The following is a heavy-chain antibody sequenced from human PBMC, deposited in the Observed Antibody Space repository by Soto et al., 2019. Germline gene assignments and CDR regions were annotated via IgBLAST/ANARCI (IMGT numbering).Heavy chain of an antibody. CDR3: AKDEVSRKYYGHSLDV. V-gene: IGHV3-33*03. J-gene: IGHJ6*02. CDR1: GFTFSNYG. CDR2: IWYDGSGQ. D-gene: IGHD4-17*01. Sequence: VQLLESGGGLVQPGGSLRLSCVVSGFTFSNYGMHWVRQAPGKGLEWVADIWYDGSGQRYAGSVQGRFTISRDNSKNTLYLQINSLRVEDTAVYYCAKDEVSRKYYGHSLDVWGQGTTVTVSS.